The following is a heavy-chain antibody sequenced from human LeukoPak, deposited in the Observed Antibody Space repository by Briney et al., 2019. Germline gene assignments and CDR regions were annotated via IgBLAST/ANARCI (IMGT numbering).Heavy chain of an antibody. V-gene: IGHV1-69*05. CDR3: ARDQRGYSYGHDAFDI. Sequence: ASVKVSCKASGGTFSSYAISWVRQAPGQGLECMGRIIPIFGTANYAQKFQGRVTITTDESTSTAYMELSSLRSEDTAVYYCARDQRGYSYGHDAFDIWGQGTMVTVSS. J-gene: IGHJ3*02. CDR1: GGTFSSYA. CDR2: IIPIFGTA. D-gene: IGHD5-18*01.